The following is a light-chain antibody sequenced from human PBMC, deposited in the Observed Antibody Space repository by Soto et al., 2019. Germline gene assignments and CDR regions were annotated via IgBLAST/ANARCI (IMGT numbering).Light chain of an antibody. CDR1: QTVTDY. CDR2: SAS. Sequence: DIQMTQSPSSLSASVGDRVTITCRAGQTVTDYLNWYQHKPGKAPKLLIYSASTLQSGVPSRFRGSGSGTDFALTINSLQPDDFGTYYCHQTYSTPQTFGQGTRVEIK. V-gene: IGKV1-39*01. CDR3: HQTYSTPQT. J-gene: IGKJ1*01.